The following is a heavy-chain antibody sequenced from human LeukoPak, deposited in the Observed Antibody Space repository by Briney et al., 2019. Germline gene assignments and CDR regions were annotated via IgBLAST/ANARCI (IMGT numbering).Heavy chain of an antibody. V-gene: IGHV3-30-3*01. CDR2: ISYDGSNK. D-gene: IGHD5-12*01. J-gene: IGHJ4*02. CDR3: ARDDSGYSDY. CDR1: GFTFSSYA. Sequence: GGSLRLSCAASGFTFSSYAMHWVRQAPGKGLEWVAVISYDGSNKYYADSVKGRFTISRDNSKNTLYLQMNSLRAEDTAVYYCARDDSGYSDYWGQGTLVTVSS.